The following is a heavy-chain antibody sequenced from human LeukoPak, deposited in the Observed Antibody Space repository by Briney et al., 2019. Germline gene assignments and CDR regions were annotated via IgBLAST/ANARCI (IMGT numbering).Heavy chain of an antibody. V-gene: IGHV1-69*13. CDR3: ARDPFMITFGGVIGPRGYFDY. CDR2: IIPIFGTA. J-gene: IGHJ4*02. Sequence: GASVKVSCKASGGTFSSYAISWVRQAPGQGLEWMGGIIPIFGTANYAQKFQGRVTITADESTSTAYMELSSLRAEDTAVYYCARDPFMITFGGVIGPRGYFDYWGQGTLVTVSS. CDR1: GGTFSSYA. D-gene: IGHD3-16*02.